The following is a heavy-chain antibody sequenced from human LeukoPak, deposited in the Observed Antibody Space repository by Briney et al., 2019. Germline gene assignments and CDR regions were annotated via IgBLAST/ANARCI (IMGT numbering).Heavy chain of an antibody. Sequence: GGSLRLSCAASRFTFSNAWMSWVRQAPGKGLEWVGRIKSKTDGGTTDYAAPVKGRFTISRDDSKNTLYLQMNSLKTEDTAVYYCTTDYDILTGYYTPDAFDIWGQGTMVTVSS. V-gene: IGHV3-15*01. D-gene: IGHD3-9*01. CDR3: TTDYDILTGYYTPDAFDI. J-gene: IGHJ3*02. CDR1: RFTFSNAW. CDR2: IKSKTDGGTT.